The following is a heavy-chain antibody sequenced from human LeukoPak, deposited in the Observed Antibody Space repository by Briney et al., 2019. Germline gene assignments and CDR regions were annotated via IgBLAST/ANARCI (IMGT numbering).Heavy chain of an antibody. D-gene: IGHD3-10*01. J-gene: IGHJ5*02. V-gene: IGHV4-34*01. CDR2: INHSGST. CDR1: GGSFSGYY. Sequence: SETLSLTCAVYGGSFSGYYWSWIRQPPGKGLEWIGEINHSGSTNYNPSLKSRVTISVDTSKNQFSLKLRSVTAADTAVYYCAGSYDGSGSSSTLYPWGQGTLVTVSS. CDR3: AGSYDGSGSSSTLYP.